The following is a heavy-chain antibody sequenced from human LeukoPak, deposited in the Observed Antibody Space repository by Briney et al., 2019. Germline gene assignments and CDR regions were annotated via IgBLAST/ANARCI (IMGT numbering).Heavy chain of an antibody. CDR1: GFTFSNAW. CDR2: ISSSSSTI. V-gene: IGHV3-48*01. CDR3: AREPPYSYYYYYMDV. J-gene: IGHJ6*03. D-gene: IGHD4-11*01. Sequence: GGSLRLSCAASGFTFSNAWMSWVRQAPGKGLEWVSYISSSSSTIYYADSVKGRFTISRDNAKNSLYLQMNSLRAEDTAVYYCAREPPYSYYYYYMDVWGKGTTVTVSS.